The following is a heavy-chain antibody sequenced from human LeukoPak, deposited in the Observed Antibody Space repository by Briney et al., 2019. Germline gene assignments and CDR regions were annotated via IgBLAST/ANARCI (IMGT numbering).Heavy chain of an antibody. J-gene: IGHJ4*02. V-gene: IGHV3-7*01. CDR3: ARVLYCTNGVCYTGFDY. Sequence: GGSLRLSCAASGFTFSSYWMSWVRQAPGKGLEWVANIKQDGSEKYYVDSVKGRFTISRDNAKNSLYLRMNSLRAEDTAVYYCARVLYCTNGVCYTGFDYWGQGTLVTVSS. CDR1: GFTFSSYW. D-gene: IGHD2-8*01. CDR2: IKQDGSEK.